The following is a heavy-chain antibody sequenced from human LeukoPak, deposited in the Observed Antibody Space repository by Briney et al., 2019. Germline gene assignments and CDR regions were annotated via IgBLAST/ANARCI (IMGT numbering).Heavy chain of an antibody. J-gene: IGHJ5*02. CDR3: ATSDTVSTYNWFDP. CDR2: IRYSGST. Sequence: SETLSLTCTVSGSISGYYWGWIRRPPGKGLEWIGSIRYSGSTYYNPSLKSRVTISVDTSKNQFSLNLSSLTAADTAVYYCATSDTVSTYNWFDPWGQGTLVTVS. CDR1: GSISGYY. V-gene: IGHV4-39*01. D-gene: IGHD5/OR15-5a*01.